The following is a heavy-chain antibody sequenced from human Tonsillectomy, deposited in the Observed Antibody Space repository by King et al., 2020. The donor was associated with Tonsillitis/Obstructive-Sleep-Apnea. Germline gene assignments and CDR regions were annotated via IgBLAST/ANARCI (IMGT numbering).Heavy chain of an antibody. CDR2: ISSSSSYI. D-gene: IGHD1-26*01. Sequence: EVQLVESGGGLVKPGGSLRLSCAASGFTFSSYSMNWVRLAPGKGLEWVSSISSSSSYIYYADSVKGRFTISRDNAKNSLYLQLNSLRAEDTAVYYCAREEQYYYYYYMDVWGKGTTVTVSS. CDR1: GFTFSSYS. J-gene: IGHJ6*03. CDR3: AREEQYYYYYYMDV. V-gene: IGHV3-21*01.